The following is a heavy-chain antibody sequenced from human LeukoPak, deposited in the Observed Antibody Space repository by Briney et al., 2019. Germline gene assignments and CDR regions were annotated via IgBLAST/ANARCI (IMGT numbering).Heavy chain of an antibody. CDR3: AKDRKRHSSSPPPFDY. Sequence: GGSLRLSCAASGFTFSSYWMSWVRQAPGKGLEWVANIKQDGSEKYYVDSVKGRFTISRDNAKNSLYLQMNSLRAEDTAVYYCAKDRKRHSSSPPPFDYWGQGTLVTVSS. D-gene: IGHD6-13*01. CDR2: IKQDGSEK. V-gene: IGHV3-7*03. J-gene: IGHJ4*02. CDR1: GFTFSSYW.